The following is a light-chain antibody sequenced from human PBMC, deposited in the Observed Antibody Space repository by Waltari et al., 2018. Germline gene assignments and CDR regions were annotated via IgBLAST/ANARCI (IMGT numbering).Light chain of an antibody. CDR1: QSLSYSSNNKNY. V-gene: IGKV4-1*01. Sequence: DIVMTQSPDSLAVSLGERATINCKSSQSLSYSSNNKNYLAWYQQKPGQPPKVLMYLASTRESCLPHRVPSRWSGTDFTLTISSLQAEDVAVYYCQQYYSTSSTFGQGTKLEIK. CDR2: LAS. J-gene: IGKJ2*01. CDR3: QQYYSTSST.